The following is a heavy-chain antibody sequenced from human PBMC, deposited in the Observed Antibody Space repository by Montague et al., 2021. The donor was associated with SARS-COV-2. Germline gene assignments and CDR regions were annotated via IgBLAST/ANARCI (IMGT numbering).Heavy chain of an antibody. CDR3: ARGRRRYNWRDETSYYYGMDV. CDR2: INHSGST. CDR1: GGSLSGYY. D-gene: IGHD1-20*01. J-gene: IGHJ6*02. V-gene: IGHV4-34*01. Sequence: SETLSLTCAVYGGSLSGYYWSWIRQPPGKGLEWIGEINHSGSTNYNPSLKSRVTISLDTSKNQFSLKLSSVTAAATAVYYCARGRRRYNWRDETSYYYGMDVWGRGTTGTVTS.